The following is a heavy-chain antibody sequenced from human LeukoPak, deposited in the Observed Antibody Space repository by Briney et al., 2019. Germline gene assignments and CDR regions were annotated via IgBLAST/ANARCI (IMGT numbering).Heavy chain of an antibody. V-gene: IGHV6-1*01. J-gene: IGHJ6*03. CDR2: TYYRSKWYN. CDR1: GDSVSSNSAA. Sequence: SQTLSLTCAISGDSVSSNSAAWNWIRQSPSRGLEWLGRTYYRSKWYNDYAVSVKSRITINPDTSKNQFSLQLNSVTPEDTAVYYCARDFEYSSSSGDYYYYMDVWGKGTTVTVSS. D-gene: IGHD6-6*01. CDR3: ARDFEYSSSSGDYYYYMDV.